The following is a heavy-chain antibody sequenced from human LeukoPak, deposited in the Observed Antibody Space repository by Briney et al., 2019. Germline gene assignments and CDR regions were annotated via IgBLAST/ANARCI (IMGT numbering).Heavy chain of an antibody. Sequence: GGSLRLSCAASGFNLRTFWIHWIRQDAGGRLVWVSRISPDGSVTTYTASVKGRFASSRDNAKNTLYLEMNSLRVDDAAIYYCVSDSGLRSGGDSWGQGTPVTVSS. CDR3: VSDSGLRSGGDS. J-gene: IGHJ4*02. D-gene: IGHD1-26*01. CDR1: GFNLRTFW. V-gene: IGHV3-74*01. CDR2: ISPDGSVT.